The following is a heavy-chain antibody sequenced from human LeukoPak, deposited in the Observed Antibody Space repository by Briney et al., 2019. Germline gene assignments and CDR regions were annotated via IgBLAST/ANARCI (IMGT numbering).Heavy chain of an antibody. Sequence: ASVKVSCKASGYTFTCYDINWVRQATGQGLEWMGWMNPNSGNTGYAQKFQGRVTMTRNTSISTAYMELSSLRSEDTAVYYCARAIRITMVRGVISYYFDYWGQGTLVTVSS. CDR2: MNPNSGNT. V-gene: IGHV1-8*01. CDR1: GYTFTCYD. J-gene: IGHJ4*02. CDR3: ARAIRITMVRGVISYYFDY. D-gene: IGHD3-10*01.